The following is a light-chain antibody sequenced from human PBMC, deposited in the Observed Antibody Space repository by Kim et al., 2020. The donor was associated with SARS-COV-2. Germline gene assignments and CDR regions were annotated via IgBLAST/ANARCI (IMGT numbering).Light chain of an antibody. CDR1: NIEKRN. CDR2: RDS. Sequence: SVALGQTARMTCGGDNIEKRNVHWYQQRLGQAPILVIYRDSKRPSGIPERVSGSNSGNTATLTISRVQAGDEADYYCQVWDGRAVVFGGGTQLTVL. CDR3: QVWDGRAVV. J-gene: IGLJ2*01. V-gene: IGLV3-9*01.